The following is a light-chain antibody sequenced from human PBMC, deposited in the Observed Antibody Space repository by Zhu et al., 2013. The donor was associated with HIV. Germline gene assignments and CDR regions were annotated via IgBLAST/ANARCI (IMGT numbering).Light chain of an antibody. CDR1: QSISSY. CDR3: QQSYSTLSLT. Sequence: DIQMTQSPSSLSASVGDRVTITCRASQSISSYLNWYQQKPGKAPKLLIYAASSLQSGVPSRFSGSGSGTDFTLTISSLQPEDFATYYCQQSYSTLSLTFGG. V-gene: IGKV1-39*01. J-gene: IGKJ4*02. CDR2: AAS.